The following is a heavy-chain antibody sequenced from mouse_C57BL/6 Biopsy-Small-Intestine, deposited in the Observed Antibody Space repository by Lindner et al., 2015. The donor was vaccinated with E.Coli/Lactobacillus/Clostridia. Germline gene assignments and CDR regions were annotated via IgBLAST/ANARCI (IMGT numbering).Heavy chain of an antibody. CDR1: GFNIKDYY. D-gene: IGHD1-1*01. Sequence: VQLQESGAELVKPGASVRLSYTSSGFNIKDYYMHWVKQKTEQGLEWIGRIDPEDGETKYAPKFQGKATITAVTSSNTAYLQLSSLTSEDTAVYYCANYGSSFDYWGQGTTLTVSS. CDR3: ANYGSSFDY. J-gene: IGHJ2*01. CDR2: IDPEDGET. V-gene: IGHV14-2*01.